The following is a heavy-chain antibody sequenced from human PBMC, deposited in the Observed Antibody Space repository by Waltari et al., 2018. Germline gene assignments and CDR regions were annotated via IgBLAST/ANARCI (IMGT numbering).Heavy chain of an antibody. CDR2: IYSGGST. CDR3: ARESVKCKMATICGGFDY. J-gene: IGHJ4*02. CDR1: GFTVSSNY. Sequence: EVQLVESGGGLIQPGGSLRLSCAASGFTVSSNYMSWVRQAPGKGLEWVSVIYSGGSTYYADSVKGRFTISRDNSKNTLYLQMNSLRAEDTAVYYCARESVKCKMATICGGFDYWGQGTLVTVSS. V-gene: IGHV3-53*01. D-gene: IGHD5-12*01.